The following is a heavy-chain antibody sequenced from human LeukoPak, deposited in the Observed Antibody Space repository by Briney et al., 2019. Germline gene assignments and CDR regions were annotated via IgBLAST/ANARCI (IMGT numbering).Heavy chain of an antibody. V-gene: IGHV3-21*01. CDR3: VRELSGSGNVYYFDH. Sequence: GGSLRLSCAASGFTFSSYSFNWVRQAPGKGLEWVSSITTTSSYIWYADSVKGRFTISRGNAQNSLYLQMNSLRVEDTAVYYCVRELSGSGNVYYFDHWGQGTLVTVSS. D-gene: IGHD6-19*01. CDR1: GFTFSSYS. J-gene: IGHJ4*02. CDR2: ITTTSSYI.